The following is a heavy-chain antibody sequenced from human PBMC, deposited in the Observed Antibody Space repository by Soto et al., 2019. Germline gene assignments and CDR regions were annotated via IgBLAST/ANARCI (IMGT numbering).Heavy chain of an antibody. D-gene: IGHD3-10*01. J-gene: IGHJ4*02. Sequence: QITLKESGPTLVKPTQTLTLTCTFSGFSLSTSGVGVGWIRQPPGKALEWLALIYWDDDKRYSPSLKSRLTITKDTSKNQVVLTMTNMGPVDTAPYYCAQNRQWFWESVLFDFWGQGTLVTVSS. CDR1: GFSLSTSGVG. CDR2: IYWDDDK. V-gene: IGHV2-5*02. CDR3: AQNRQWFWESVLFDF.